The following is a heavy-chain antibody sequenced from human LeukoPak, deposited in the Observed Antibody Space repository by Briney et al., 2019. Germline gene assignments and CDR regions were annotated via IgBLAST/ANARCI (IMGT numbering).Heavy chain of an antibody. CDR1: GGSISTYY. Sequence: SETLSLTCTVSGGSISTYYWSWIRQPPGKGLEWIGHLYNSGSTNYHPSLQSRLTISVDRSKNQFSLKLSSVTAADTAVYYCARGGDDAFDIWGQGTMVTVSS. J-gene: IGHJ3*02. CDR2: LYNSGST. CDR3: ARGGDDAFDI. V-gene: IGHV4-59*12. D-gene: IGHD2-21*01.